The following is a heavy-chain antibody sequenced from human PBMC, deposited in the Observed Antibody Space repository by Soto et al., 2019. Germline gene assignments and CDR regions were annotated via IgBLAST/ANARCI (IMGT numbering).Heavy chain of an antibody. D-gene: IGHD5-12*01. CDR1: EDRFTNHC. J-gene: IGHJ3*02. CDR2: IYPGDSDT. V-gene: IGHV5-51*01. Sequence: SQQVSNSVAEDRFTNHCMGRVRKMQGKGLEWMGIIYPGDSDTRYSPSFQGQVTISADKSISTAYLQWSSMKASDTAMYYCARCWGGYSGYESGYDAFDIWGQGTMVTVFS. CDR3: ARCWGGYSGYESGYDAFDI.